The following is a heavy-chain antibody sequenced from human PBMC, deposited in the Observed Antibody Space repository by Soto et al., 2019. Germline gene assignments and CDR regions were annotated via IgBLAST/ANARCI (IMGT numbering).Heavy chain of an antibody. CDR1: GGSISSYY. D-gene: IGHD3-22*01. J-gene: IGHJ4*02. Sequence: QVQLQESGPGLVKPSETLSLTCTVSGGSISSYYWSWIRQPPGKGLEWIGYIYYSGSTNYNPSLKSRVTISGNTAKDPFSPKVGSLTASDTAGYYWAREGYDSSGYYKTDYWGQGTLVTVSS. CDR3: AREGYDSSGYYKTDY. V-gene: IGHV4-59*01. CDR2: IYYSGST.